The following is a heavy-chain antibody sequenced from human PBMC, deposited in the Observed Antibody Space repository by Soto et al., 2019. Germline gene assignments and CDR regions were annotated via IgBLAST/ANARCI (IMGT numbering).Heavy chain of an antibody. Sequence: EVQLVESGGGLVKPGGSLRLSCAASGFTFSSYSMNWVRQAPGKGLEWVSSISSSSSYIYYADSVKGRFTISRDNAKKSLYLQMNSLRAEDTAVYYCARDQGDDFWSGEPQYYFDYWGQGTLVTVSS. J-gene: IGHJ4*02. V-gene: IGHV3-21*01. CDR1: GFTFSSYS. CDR3: ARDQGDDFWSGEPQYYFDY. D-gene: IGHD3-3*01. CDR2: ISSSSSYI.